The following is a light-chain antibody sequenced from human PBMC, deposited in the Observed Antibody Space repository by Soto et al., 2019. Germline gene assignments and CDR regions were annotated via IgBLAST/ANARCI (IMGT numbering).Light chain of an antibody. J-gene: IGKJ5*01. CDR3: QQLNSYSIT. CDR1: QGISSY. V-gene: IGKV1-9*01. CDR2: AAS. Sequence: IQLTQSPASLSSGLVDIVTITCRASQGISSYLAWYQQKPGKAPKLLIYAASTLQSGVPSRFSGSGSGTDFTLTISSLQPQDFATYYCQQLNSYSITFGQGTRLENK.